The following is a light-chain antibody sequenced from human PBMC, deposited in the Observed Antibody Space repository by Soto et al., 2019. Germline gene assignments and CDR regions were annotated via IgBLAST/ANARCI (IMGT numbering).Light chain of an antibody. Sequence: EIVLTQSPGTLSLSPGERATLSCRASQSVSSSYLAWYQQKPGQPPWLLIYGASNRATGIPDRFSGSGSGTDFTLTISRLEPEDSAVYYCQQYDNSPLFTFGPGTKVDIK. J-gene: IGKJ3*01. V-gene: IGKV3-20*01. CDR3: QQYDNSPLFT. CDR1: QSVSSSY. CDR2: GAS.